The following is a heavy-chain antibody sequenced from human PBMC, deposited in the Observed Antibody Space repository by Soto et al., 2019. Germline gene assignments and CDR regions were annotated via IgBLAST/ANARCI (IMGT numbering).Heavy chain of an antibody. Sequence: QVQLVQSGAEVKKPGASVKVSCKASGYTFTSYAMHWVRQAPGQRLEWMGWINAGNGNTKYSQKFQGRVTITRDTSARTADMELGSLRSEDTAVYYCARDRRVVVPAAIMGWFDPWGQGTLVTVAS. CDR1: GYTFTSYA. V-gene: IGHV1-3*01. D-gene: IGHD2-2*01. CDR3: ARDRRVVVPAAIMGWFDP. J-gene: IGHJ5*02. CDR2: INAGNGNT.